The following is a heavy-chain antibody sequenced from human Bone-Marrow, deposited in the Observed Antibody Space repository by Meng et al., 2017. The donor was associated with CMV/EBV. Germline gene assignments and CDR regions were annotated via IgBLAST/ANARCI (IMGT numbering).Heavy chain of an antibody. CDR1: GGSINSVNHY. J-gene: IGHJ3*02. V-gene: IGHV4-61*01. CDR2: IYNNGRT. CDR3: ARAFCRSASCYAFDI. Sequence: SETLSLTCTVSGGSINSVNHYWSWIRQPPGKGLEWLGYIYNNGRTNYNPSLRSRLTISEDTSKSQVSLNPSSVTAADTALYYCARAFCRSASCYAFDIWGQGTMVTVSS. D-gene: IGHD2-2*01.